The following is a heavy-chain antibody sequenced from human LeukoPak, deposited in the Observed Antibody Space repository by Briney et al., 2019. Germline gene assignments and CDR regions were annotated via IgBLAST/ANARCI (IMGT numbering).Heavy chain of an antibody. CDR3: ARREYQLPPTFDY. CDR1: GGSISSSSYY. J-gene: IGHJ4*02. CDR2: IYYSWST. V-gene: IGHV4-39*01. D-gene: IGHD2-2*01. Sequence: SETLSLTCTVSGGSISSSSYYWGWIRQPPGKGLEWIGSIYYSWSTYYNPSLKSRVTISVDTSKNQFSLKLSSVTAADTAVYYCARREYQLPPTFDYWGEGTLVTVSS.